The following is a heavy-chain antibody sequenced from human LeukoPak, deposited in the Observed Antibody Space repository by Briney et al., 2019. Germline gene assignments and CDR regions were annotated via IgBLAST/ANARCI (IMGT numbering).Heavy chain of an antibody. CDR3: AKTWAVAGLFDK. V-gene: IGHV3-23*01. CDR1: GFTFSTYV. CDR2: INGSGDIT. J-gene: IGHJ4*02. D-gene: IGHD6-19*01. Sequence: GGSLRLSCAASGFTFSTYVMSWVGQAPGKGMEWVSVINGSGDITYYADSVEGRFTISRDNSKNTLYLQMNSLRAEDTAVYSCAKTWAVAGLFDKWGLGTLVTVSS.